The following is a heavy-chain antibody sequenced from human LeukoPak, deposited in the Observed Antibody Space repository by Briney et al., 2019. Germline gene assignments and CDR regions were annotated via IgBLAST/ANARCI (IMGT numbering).Heavy chain of an antibody. CDR1: GYTFTGYY. Sequence: ASVKVSCKASGYTFTGYYMHWVRQAPGQGLEWMGWINPNSGGTNYAQKFQGRVTMTRDTSISTAYMELSRLRSDDTAVYYCARAAGYGYAYYFDYWGQGTLVTVSS. CDR3: ARAAGYGYAYYFDY. CDR2: INPNSGGT. V-gene: IGHV1-2*02. J-gene: IGHJ4*02. D-gene: IGHD5-18*01.